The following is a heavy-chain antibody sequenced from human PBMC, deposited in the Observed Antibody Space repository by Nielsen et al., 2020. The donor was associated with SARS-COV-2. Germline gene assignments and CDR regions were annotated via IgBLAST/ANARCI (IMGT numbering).Heavy chain of an antibody. CDR1: GFTFSSYE. J-gene: IGHJ6*02. D-gene: IGHD5-12*01. V-gene: IGHV3-48*01. CDR3: ARVSGYSGYDHRFYYGMDV. CDR2: ISSSSSTI. Sequence: GGSLRLSCAASGFTFSSYEMNWVRQAPGKGLEWVSYISSSSSTIYYADSVKGRFTISRDNAKNSLYLQMNSLRAEDTAVYYCARVSGYSGYDHRFYYGMDVWGQGTTVTVSS.